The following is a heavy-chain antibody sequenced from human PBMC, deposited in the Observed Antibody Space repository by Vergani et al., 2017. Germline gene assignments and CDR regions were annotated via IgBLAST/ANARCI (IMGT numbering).Heavy chain of an antibody. CDR1: GFTFSSYS. CDR3: ASDVIAAAEESSYYFDY. Sequence: EVQLVESGGGLVKPGGSLRLSCAASGFTFSSYSMNWVRQAPGKGLEWVSSISSSSSYIYYADSVKGRFTISRDNAKNSLYLQMNSLRAEDTAVYYCASDVIAAAEESSYYFDYWGQGTLVTVSS. V-gene: IGHV3-21*01. J-gene: IGHJ4*02. D-gene: IGHD6-13*01. CDR2: ISSSSSYI.